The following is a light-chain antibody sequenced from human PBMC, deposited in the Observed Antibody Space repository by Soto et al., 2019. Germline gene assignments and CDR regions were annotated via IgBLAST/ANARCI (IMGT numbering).Light chain of an antibody. J-gene: IGKJ1*01. CDR1: QNINTY. CDR3: QQYTNWPSWT. CDR2: GAS. Sequence: EKVMTQSPATLSTSPGERVTLSCRASQNINTYLAWYQQKPGQAPRLLIYGASTRATGIPARFSGSGSGTEFTLTISSLQSEDFAVYYCQQYTNWPSWTFGQGTKVEIK. V-gene: IGKV3-15*01.